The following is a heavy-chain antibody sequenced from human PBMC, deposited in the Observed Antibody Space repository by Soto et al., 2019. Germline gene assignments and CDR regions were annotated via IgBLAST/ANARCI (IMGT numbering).Heavy chain of an antibody. CDR2: IYYSGST. CDR3: ASIGVGATLDY. CDR1: GGSVSSGSYY. Sequence: PSETLSLTCTVSGGSVSSGSYYWSWIRQPPGKGLEWIGYIYYSGSTNYNPSLKSRVTISVDTSKNQFSLKLSSVTAADTAVYYCASIGVGATLDYWGQGTLVTVSS. V-gene: IGHV4-61*01. D-gene: IGHD1-26*01. J-gene: IGHJ4*02.